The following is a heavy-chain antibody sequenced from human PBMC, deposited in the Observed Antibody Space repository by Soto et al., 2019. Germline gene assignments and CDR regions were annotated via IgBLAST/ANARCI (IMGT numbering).Heavy chain of an antibody. CDR2: IYWDNDK. CDR1: GFSLSTTGVG. V-gene: IGHV2-5*02. CDR3: ARSLWFGELH. J-gene: IGHJ4*02. Sequence: QITLKESGPTLVKPTQTLTLTCSFSGFSLSTTGVGVGWIRQSPGKALEWLAIIYWDNDKRYSPSLKSRVTITKDTYKNPVVLTVTNMDPVDTGTYYCARSLWFGELHWGQGALVTVSS. D-gene: IGHD3-10*01.